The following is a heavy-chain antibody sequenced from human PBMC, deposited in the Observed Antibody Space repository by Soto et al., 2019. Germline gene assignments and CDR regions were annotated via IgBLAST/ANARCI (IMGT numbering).Heavy chain of an antibody. Sequence: QVQLVESGGGVVQPGRSLRLSCAASGFTFSSYGMHWVRQAPGKGLEWVAVISYDGSNKYYADSVKGRFTISRDNSKNTLYLQMNSLRAEDTAVYYCAKDRGERREAYYYYGMDVWGQGTTVTVSS. D-gene: IGHD3-16*01. CDR1: GFTFSSYG. J-gene: IGHJ6*02. V-gene: IGHV3-30*18. CDR2: ISYDGSNK. CDR3: AKDRGERREAYYYYGMDV.